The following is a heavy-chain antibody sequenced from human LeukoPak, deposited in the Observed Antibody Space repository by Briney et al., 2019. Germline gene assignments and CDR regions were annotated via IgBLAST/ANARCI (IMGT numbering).Heavy chain of an antibody. V-gene: IGHV3-7*03. D-gene: IGHD2-8*01. CDR3: ARDLGYCTNGACHTRFDY. CDR1: GFTFSSYA. CDR2: IKEDGTER. J-gene: IGHJ4*02. Sequence: GGSLRLSCAASGFTFSSYAMSWVRQTPGKGLEWVASIKEDGTERQYVDSVKGRFSISRDNTKGSLFLQLNSLRAEDTAVNYCARDLGYCTNGACHTRFDYWGQGTLVAVSS.